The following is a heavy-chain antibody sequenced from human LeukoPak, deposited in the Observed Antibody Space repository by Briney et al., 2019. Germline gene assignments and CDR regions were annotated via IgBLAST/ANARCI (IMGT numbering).Heavy chain of an antibody. CDR3: ASTLYCSSTSCYFGYGMDV. J-gene: IGHJ6*02. V-gene: IGHV3-21*01. CDR1: GFTFSSYS. CDR2: ISSSSSYI. D-gene: IGHD2-2*01. Sequence: GGSLRLSCAASGFTFSSYSMNWVRQAPGKGLEWVSSISSSSSYIYYADSVKGRFTISRNNAKNSLYLQMNSLRAEDTAVYYCASTLYCSSTSCYFGYGMDVWGQGTTVTVSS.